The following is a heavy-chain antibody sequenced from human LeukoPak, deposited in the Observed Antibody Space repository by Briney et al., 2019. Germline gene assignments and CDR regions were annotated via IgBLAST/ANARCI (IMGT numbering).Heavy chain of an antibody. V-gene: IGHV1-69*05. CDR3: RITMVRGVDPEYFQH. CDR1: GGTFSSYA. Sequence: SVKVSCKASGGTFSSYAISWVRQAPGQGLEWMGRIIPIFGTANYAPKFQGRVTITTDESTSTAYMELSSLRSEDTAVYYCRITMVRGVDPEYFQHWGQGTLVTVSS. D-gene: IGHD3-10*01. CDR2: IIPIFGTA. J-gene: IGHJ1*01.